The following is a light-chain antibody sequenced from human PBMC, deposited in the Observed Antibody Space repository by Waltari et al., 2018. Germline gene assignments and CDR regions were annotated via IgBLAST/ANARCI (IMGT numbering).Light chain of an antibody. CDR1: SGYTNYA. CDR3: QTWGSGIVV. Sequence: QLVLTQSPSASASLGASVLLTCTHSSGYTNYAIAGHQQQSEKGPHFLMKVNSDGSQNRGDGIPDRFSGSSSGAARYLTISSLQSEDEADYYCQTWGSGIVVFGGGTKLTVL. J-gene: IGLJ2*01. V-gene: IGLV4-69*01. CDR2: VNSDGSQ.